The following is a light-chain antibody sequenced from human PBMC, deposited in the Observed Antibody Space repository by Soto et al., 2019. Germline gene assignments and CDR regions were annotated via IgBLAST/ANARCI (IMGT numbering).Light chain of an antibody. CDR2: EVS. J-gene: IGLJ2*01. Sequence: QSALTQPPSASGSPGQSVTISCTGTSNVVGGYNYVSWYQQHPGKAPKLMIYEVSKRPSGVPDRFSGSKSGNTASLTVSGLQAEDEADYYCSSYAGRNNLVFGGGTKLTVL. CDR1: SNVVGGYNY. CDR3: SSYAGRNNLV. V-gene: IGLV2-8*01.